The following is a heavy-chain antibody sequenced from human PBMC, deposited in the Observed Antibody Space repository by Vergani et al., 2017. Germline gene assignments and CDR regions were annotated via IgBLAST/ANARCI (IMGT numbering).Heavy chain of an antibody. V-gene: IGHV5-51*01. CDR2: SYPGDSDT. CDR1: GYSFTSYW. J-gene: IGHJ4*02. CDR3: TRHVPCGDGACLHFDH. D-gene: IGHD3-10*01. Sequence: EVQLVQSGAEVKKPGESLKISCKGSGYSFTSYWIGWVRQMPGKGLEWMGSSYPGDSDTRYSPSFQGQVTISADKSISTAYLQWRSLKASDTAIYYCTRHVPCGDGACLHFDHWGQGTEVTVSS.